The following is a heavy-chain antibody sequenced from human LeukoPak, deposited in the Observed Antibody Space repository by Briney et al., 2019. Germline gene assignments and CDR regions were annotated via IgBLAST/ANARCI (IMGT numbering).Heavy chain of an antibody. CDR1: GFTFSRHA. J-gene: IGHJ6*02. V-gene: IGHV3-23*01. CDR2: ISGSGGST. Sequence: GGSLRLSCAASGFTFSRHAMNWVRQAPGKGLEWVSGISGSGGSTYYADSVKGRCTISRGNSKNTLYLQMNSLRAEDTAVYYCATAAVVAGRSYYYYGMDVWGQGTTVTVSS. CDR3: ATAAVVAGRSYYYYGMDV. D-gene: IGHD2-15*01.